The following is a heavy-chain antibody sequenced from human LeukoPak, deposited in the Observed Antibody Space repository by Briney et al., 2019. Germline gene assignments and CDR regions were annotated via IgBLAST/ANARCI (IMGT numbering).Heavy chain of an antibody. D-gene: IGHD4-23*01. CDR1: GFTFTNYD. CDR3: AGLGYGANFIHY. CDR2: ISPYNGNT. J-gene: IGHJ4*02. V-gene: IGHV1-18*01. Sequence: ASVKVSCKASGFTFTNYDINWVRQAPGQGLEWMGWISPYNGNTHYAQKFQGRVTMTTDTSTSTVYMELRSLRSDDTAVYYCAGLGYGANFIHYWGQGTLVTVSS.